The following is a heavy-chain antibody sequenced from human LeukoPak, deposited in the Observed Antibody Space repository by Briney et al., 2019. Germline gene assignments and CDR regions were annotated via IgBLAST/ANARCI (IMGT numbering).Heavy chain of an antibody. CDR3: ARSLYYYDSSGYYYPLDV. V-gene: IGHV3-21*01. Sequence: PGGSLRLSCAASGFTLSSYNMNWVRQAPGKGLEWVSSISSSSSYIYYADSVKGRFTISRDNAKNSLYLQMNSLRAEDTAVYYCARSLYYYDSSGYYYPLDVWGKGTTVTVSS. D-gene: IGHD3-22*01. CDR2: ISSSSSYI. J-gene: IGHJ6*04. CDR1: GFTLSSYN.